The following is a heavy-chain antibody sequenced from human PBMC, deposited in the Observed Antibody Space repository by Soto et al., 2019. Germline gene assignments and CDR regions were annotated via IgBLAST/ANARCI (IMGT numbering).Heavy chain of an antibody. CDR1: GYSFTSYW. CDR3: AGGGVRGVITRTRDYYGMDV. V-gene: IGHV5-51*01. Sequence: GESLKISCKGSGYSFTSYWIGWVRQMPGKGPEWMGIIHPGDSDTRYSPSFQGQVTISADKSISTAYLQWSSLKASDTAMYYCAGGGVRGVITRTRDYYGMDVWGQGTTVTVSS. D-gene: IGHD3-10*01. J-gene: IGHJ6*02. CDR2: IHPGDSDT.